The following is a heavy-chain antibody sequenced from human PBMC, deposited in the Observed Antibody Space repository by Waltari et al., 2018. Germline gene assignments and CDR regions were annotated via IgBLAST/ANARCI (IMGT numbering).Heavy chain of an antibody. J-gene: IGHJ4*02. CDR3: SRLAHHGVSGGDF. Sequence: QVQLVQSGAELKKPGASVRVSCKASGYTFISNAINWVRQAPGQGLGWMGWVSPYDGYTEYAQIFQDRSSMRTDTSTRTAYMELRSLTPDDSAVYYCSRLAHHGVSGGDFWGQGTLITVSS. V-gene: IGHV1-18*04. D-gene: IGHD3-10*01. CDR1: GYTFISNA. CDR2: VSPYDGYT.